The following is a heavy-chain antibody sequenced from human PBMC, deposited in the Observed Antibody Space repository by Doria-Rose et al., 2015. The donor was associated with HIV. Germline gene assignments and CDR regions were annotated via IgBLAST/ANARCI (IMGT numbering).Heavy chain of an antibody. CDR3: ARARNYGFPHFFDF. V-gene: IGHV4-30-4*01. D-gene: IGHD3-10*01. CDR2: ISSSGTT. Sequence: LQESGPGLVRPSQTLSLTCTVSGDSISSGDSFWSWIRQPPGKGPEWIGYISSSGTTYYYPSLRGRLTISLDASKNQFSLNLNSVTAADTAVYYCARARNYGFPHFFDFWGQGTLVTVSS. J-gene: IGHJ4*02. CDR1: GDSISSGDSF.